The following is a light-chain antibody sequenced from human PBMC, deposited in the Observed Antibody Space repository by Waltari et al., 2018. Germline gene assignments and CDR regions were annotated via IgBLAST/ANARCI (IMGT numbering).Light chain of an antibody. Sequence: IVLTQSPDCLPVSLGERASINCKSSRSVASISNNKTYLAWYQPKPGQPPKMVFLWASTRISGVPDRFIGSGSGTDFNLTIASLQAEDVAIYYCQQYYSEPVFGQGTRLELK. CDR1: RSVASISNNKTY. CDR3: QQYYSEPV. CDR2: WAS. J-gene: IGKJ5*01. V-gene: IGKV4-1*01.